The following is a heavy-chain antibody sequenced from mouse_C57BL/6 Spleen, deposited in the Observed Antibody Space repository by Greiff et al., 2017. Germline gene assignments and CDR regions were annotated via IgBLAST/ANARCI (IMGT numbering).Heavy chain of an antibody. J-gene: IGHJ2*01. D-gene: IGHD3-2*02. Sequence: QVQLQQSGAELAKPGASVTLSCTASGYTFTSYWMHWVKQRPGQGLEWIGYINPSSGYTKYTQKFKDKATLTADKSSSTAYMQLSSLTYEDSAVYNCARPLAAQATGYFDYWGQGTTLTVSS. CDR1: GYTFTSYW. CDR3: ARPLAAQATGYFDY. CDR2: INPSSGYT. V-gene: IGHV1-7*01.